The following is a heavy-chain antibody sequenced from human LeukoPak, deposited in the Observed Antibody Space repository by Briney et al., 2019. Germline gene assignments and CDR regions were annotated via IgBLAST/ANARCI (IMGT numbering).Heavy chain of an antibody. V-gene: IGHV3-23*01. CDR3: AKASYGSGSYFDY. D-gene: IGHD3-10*01. Sequence: GGSLRLSCAASGFTFSGYAMSWVRQAPGKGLEWVSVISGSGGRTYYADSVKGRFTISRDNSKNTLYVQMNSLRAEDTAVYYCAKASYGSGSYFDYWGQGTLVTVSS. CDR1: GFTFSGYA. J-gene: IGHJ4*02. CDR2: ISGSGGRT.